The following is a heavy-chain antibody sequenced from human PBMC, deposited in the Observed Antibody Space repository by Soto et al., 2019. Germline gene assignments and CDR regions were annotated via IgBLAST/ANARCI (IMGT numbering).Heavy chain of an antibody. CDR3: ARLDSGSFYYYYGMDV. Sequence: GESLKISCKGPGYSFTSYWISWVRQMPGKGLEWMGRIDPSDSYTNYSPSFQGHVTISADKSISTAYLQWSSLKASDTAMYYCARLDSGSFYYYYGMDVWGQGTTVTVSS. CDR1: GYSFTSYW. CDR2: IDPSDSYT. D-gene: IGHD1-26*01. J-gene: IGHJ6*02. V-gene: IGHV5-10-1*01.